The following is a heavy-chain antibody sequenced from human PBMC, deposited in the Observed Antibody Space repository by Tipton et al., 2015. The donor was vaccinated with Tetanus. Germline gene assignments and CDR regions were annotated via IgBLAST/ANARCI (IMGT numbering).Heavy chain of an antibody. V-gene: IGHV4-31*03. CDR2: IYYTGNT. J-gene: IGHJ4*02. CDR1: GGSIRSGGFY. Sequence: TLSLTCTVFGGSIRSGGFYWSWIRQHPVKGLEWIGYIYYTGNTYYNPSLKSRVTISVDTSKNQFSLKLSSVTAADTAVYYCARRGVSARFDDWGQGTLVTVSS. D-gene: IGHD6-6*01. CDR3: ARRGVSARFDD.